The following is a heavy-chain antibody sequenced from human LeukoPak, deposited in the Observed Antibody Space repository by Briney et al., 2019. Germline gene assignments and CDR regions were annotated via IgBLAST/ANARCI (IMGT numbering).Heavy chain of an antibody. CDR1: GFTFSSYA. J-gene: IGHJ4*02. D-gene: IGHD3-10*01. CDR2: ISGSGGRT. Sequence: GGSLRLSCAASGFTFSSYAMSWVRQAPGKGLEWVSAISGSGGRTYYADSVKGRFTISRDNSKNTLYLQMNSLRAEDTAVYYCANRFGEHILDYWGQGTLVTVSS. V-gene: IGHV3-23*01. CDR3: ANRFGEHILDY.